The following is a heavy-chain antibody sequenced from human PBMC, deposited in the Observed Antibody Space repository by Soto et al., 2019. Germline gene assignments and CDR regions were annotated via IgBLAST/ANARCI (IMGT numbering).Heavy chain of an antibody. D-gene: IGHD6-13*01. CDR2: IIPIFGTA. Sequence: ASVKVSCKASGGTVNSYAITWVRQAPGQGLEWMGGIIPIFGTANYAQKFQDRVTITADESSNTVYMELSSLRSEDMAVYYCGRAAGHSGLAYFFDYWGQGTLVTVSS. CDR1: GGTVNSYA. CDR3: GRAAGHSGLAYFFDY. V-gene: IGHV1-69*13. J-gene: IGHJ4*02.